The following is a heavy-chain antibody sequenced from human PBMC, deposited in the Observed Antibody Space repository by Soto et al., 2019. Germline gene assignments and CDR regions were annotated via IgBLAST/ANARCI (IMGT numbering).Heavy chain of an antibody. Sequence: LSLTCTVSGGSISSYYWSWIRQPPGKGLEWIGYIYYSGSTNYNPSLKSRVTISVDTSKNQFSLKLSSVTAADTAVYYCARGVGGYCSSTSCYPYYFDYWGQGTLVTVSS. CDR3: ARGVGGYCSSTSCYPYYFDY. D-gene: IGHD2-2*01. V-gene: IGHV4-59*01. CDR1: GGSISSYY. J-gene: IGHJ4*02. CDR2: IYYSGST.